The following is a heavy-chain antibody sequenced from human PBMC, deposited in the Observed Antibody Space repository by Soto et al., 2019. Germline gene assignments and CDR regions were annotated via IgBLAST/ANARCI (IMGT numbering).Heavy chain of an antibody. CDR3: AKDSLARYCSITSCYRGSSYYYGRDG. J-gene: IGHJ6*02. CDR2: ISWDGGST. V-gene: IGHV3-43D*04. CDR1: EFTFDGYA. Sequence: GGSLRLSCAASEFTFDGYAIHWIRKAPGKGLEGVSLISWDGGSTYYADSVKGRFTISRDNSKNSLYRQMNSLRAEDTALYYCAKDSLARYCSITSCYRGSSYYYGRDGWGQGTKVTVSS. D-gene: IGHD2-2*02.